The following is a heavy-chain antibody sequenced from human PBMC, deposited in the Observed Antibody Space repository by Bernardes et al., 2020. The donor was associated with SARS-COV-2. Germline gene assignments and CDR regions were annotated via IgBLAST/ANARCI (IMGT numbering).Heavy chain of an antibody. V-gene: IGHV1-24*01. Sequence: ASVKVSCKVSGYTLTELSMHWVRQAPGKGLEWMGGFDPEDGETIYAQKFQGRVTMTEDTSTDTAYMELSSLRSEDTAGYYCATAPTLRSSPPGGYYYYYGMDVWGQGTTVTVSS. D-gene: IGHD6-13*01. CDR3: ATAPTLRSSPPGGYYYYYGMDV. CDR2: FDPEDGET. J-gene: IGHJ6*02. CDR1: GYTLTELS.